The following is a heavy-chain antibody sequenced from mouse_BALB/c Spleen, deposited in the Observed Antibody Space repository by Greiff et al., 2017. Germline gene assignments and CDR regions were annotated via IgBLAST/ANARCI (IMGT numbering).Heavy chain of an antibody. J-gene: IGHJ3*01. Sequence: EVQRVESGGGLVQPKGSLKLSCAASGFTFNTYAMNWVRQAPGKGLEWVARIRSKSNNYATYYADSVKDRFTISRDDSQSMLYLQMNNLKTEDTAMYYCVRGNWDVQAWFAYWGQGTLVTVSA. D-gene: IGHD4-1*01. CDR1: GFTFNTYA. V-gene: IGHV10-1*02. CDR2: IRSKSNNYAT. CDR3: VRGNWDVQAWFAY.